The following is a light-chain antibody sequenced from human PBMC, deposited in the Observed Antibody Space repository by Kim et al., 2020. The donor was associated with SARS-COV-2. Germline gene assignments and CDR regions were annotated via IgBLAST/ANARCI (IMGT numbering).Light chain of an antibody. V-gene: IGLV10-54*01. Sequence: SQTATLPRTGNNHNLGSQGAAWLQQYQGPPPKLLFYRNNQRPSGVSERFSAARSSNSATLTITGLQPEDEADYYCAAWDGSLRYVLFGGGTTLTVL. J-gene: IGLJ3*02. CDR3: AAWDGSLRYVL. CDR2: RNN. CDR1: NHNLGSQG.